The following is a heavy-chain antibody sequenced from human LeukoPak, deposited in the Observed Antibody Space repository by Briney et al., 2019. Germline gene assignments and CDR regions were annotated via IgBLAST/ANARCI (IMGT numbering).Heavy chain of an antibody. D-gene: IGHD3-10*01. CDR1: GGSISSSSYY. J-gene: IGHJ4*01. CDR3: ARPRVRGVIIRGFDY. Sequence: PSETLSLTCTVSGGSISSSSYYWGWIRQPPGKGLEWIGSIYYSVSTYYNPSLKSRVTISLDTSRNQFSLKLNSVTAADTAVYYCARPRVRGVIIRGFDYWGQGTLVTVSS. V-gene: IGHV4-39*07. CDR2: IYYSVST.